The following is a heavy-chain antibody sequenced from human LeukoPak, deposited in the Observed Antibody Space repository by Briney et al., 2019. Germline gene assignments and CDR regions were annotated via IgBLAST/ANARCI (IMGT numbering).Heavy chain of an antibody. Sequence: GGSLRLSCAASKFTFSHAWMSWVRQAPGKGLEWVSVIYSGGSTYYADSVKGRFTISRDNSKNTLYLQMNSLRAEDTAVYYCARDYYDSIAYWGQGTLVTVPS. D-gene: IGHD3-22*01. CDR2: IYSGGST. CDR3: ARDYYDSIAY. CDR1: KFTFSHAW. V-gene: IGHV3-66*01. J-gene: IGHJ4*02.